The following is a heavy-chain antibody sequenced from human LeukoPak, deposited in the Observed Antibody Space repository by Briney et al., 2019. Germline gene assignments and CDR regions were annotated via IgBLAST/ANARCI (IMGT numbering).Heavy chain of an antibody. D-gene: IGHD3-22*01. V-gene: IGHV3-30*04. CDR2: ISYDGSNK. CDR3: ARDPLDYYYDSSGPLFDY. CDR1: GFTFSSYA. Sequence: GGSLRLSCAASGFTFSSYAMHWVRQAPGKGLEWVAVISYDGSNKYYADSVKGRFTISRDNSKNTLYLQMNSLRAEDTAVYYCARDPLDYYYDSSGPLFDYWGQGTLVTVSS. J-gene: IGHJ4*02.